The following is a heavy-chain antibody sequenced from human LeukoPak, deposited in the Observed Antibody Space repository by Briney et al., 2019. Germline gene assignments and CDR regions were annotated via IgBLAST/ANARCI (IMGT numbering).Heavy chain of an antibody. Sequence: PSETLSLTCTVSGGSISSSSYYWGWIRQPPGKGLEWIGSIYYSGSTYYNPSLKSRVTISVDTSKNQFSLKLSSVTAADTAVYYCARHYYSQDYSNYALYYYYMDVWGKGTTVTVSS. CDR3: ARHYYSQDYSNYALYYYYMDV. D-gene: IGHD4-11*01. CDR2: IYYSGST. J-gene: IGHJ6*03. CDR1: GGSISSSSYY. V-gene: IGHV4-39*01.